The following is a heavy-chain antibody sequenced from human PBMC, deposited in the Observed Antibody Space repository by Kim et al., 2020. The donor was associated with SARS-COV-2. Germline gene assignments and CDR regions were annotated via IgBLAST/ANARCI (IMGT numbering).Heavy chain of an antibody. Sequence: SVKVSCKASGGTFSSYAISWVRQAPGQGLEWMGGIIPIFGTANYAQKFQGRVTITADESTSTAYMELSSLRSEDTAVYYCARDPGDYYGSGSYRNYYYGMDVWGQGTTVTVSS. V-gene: IGHV1-69*13. CDR1: GGTFSSYA. CDR3: ARDPGDYYGSGSYRNYYYGMDV. D-gene: IGHD3-10*01. J-gene: IGHJ6*02. CDR2: IIPIFGTA.